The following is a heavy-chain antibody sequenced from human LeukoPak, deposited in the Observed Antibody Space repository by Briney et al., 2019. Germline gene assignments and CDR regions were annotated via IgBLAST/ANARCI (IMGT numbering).Heavy chain of an antibody. CDR2: ISYTGST. CDR1: GGSISSGGYY. Sequence: SETLSLTCTVSGGSISSGGYYWSWIRQPPGKGLEWIGYISYTGSTYYNPSLKSRVIISVDTSKTQFSLMLSSVTAADTAVYYCTRNYCSSTSCYKRYFDYWGQGTLVTVSS. V-gene: IGHV4-31*03. CDR3: TRNYCSSTSCYKRYFDY. J-gene: IGHJ4*02. D-gene: IGHD2-2*02.